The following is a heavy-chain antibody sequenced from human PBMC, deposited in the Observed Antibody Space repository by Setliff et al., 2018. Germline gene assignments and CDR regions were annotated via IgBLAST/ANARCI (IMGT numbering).Heavy chain of an antibody. J-gene: IGHJ3*02. CDR3: ASAAAADAFGI. Sequence: ASVKVSCKTSGFGFTTFGFSWVRQAPGQGLEWLGSISPYSGNTNYPQWLQDRVTITRDTSATTAYMELSSLGSEDTAVYFCASAAAADAFGIWGLGTLVTVSS. CDR1: GFGFTTFG. V-gene: IGHV1-18*01. D-gene: IGHD6-13*01. CDR2: ISPYSGNT.